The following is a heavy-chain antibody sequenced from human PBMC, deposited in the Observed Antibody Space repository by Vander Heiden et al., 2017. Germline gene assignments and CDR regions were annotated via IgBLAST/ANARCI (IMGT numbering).Heavy chain of an antibody. Sequence: EVQLVESGGGLVKPGGSMRLSCAAPGFAFSRYSMGRVRQAPGKGLQWVSASSSSSNYIHYADSVKGRFIISRDNAKNSLCLQMNSLRVEDTAVDYCASRGYCGGDNCLHHFDYWGQGTLVTASS. CDR3: ASRGYCGGDNCLHHFDY. V-gene: IGHV3-21*01. CDR1: GFAFSRYS. J-gene: IGHJ4*02. CDR2: SSSSSNYI. D-gene: IGHD2-15*01.